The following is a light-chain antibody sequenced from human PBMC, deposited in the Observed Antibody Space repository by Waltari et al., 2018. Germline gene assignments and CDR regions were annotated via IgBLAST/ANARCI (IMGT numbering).Light chain of an antibody. V-gene: IGKV3-15*01. CDR2: GAS. CDR3: QQYSDWPPYT. Sequence: EFVMTQSPATLSVSPGEQATLPCRASQSISSNLAWYQQKPGQAPRLLIYGASTRATGIPARFSGSGSGTEFTLTISSIQSEDFAVYYCQQYSDWPPYTFGQGTKLEIK. CDR1: QSISSN. J-gene: IGKJ2*01.